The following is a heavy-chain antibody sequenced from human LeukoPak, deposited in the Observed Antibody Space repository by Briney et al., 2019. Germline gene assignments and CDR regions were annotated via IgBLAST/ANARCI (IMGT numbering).Heavy chain of an antibody. D-gene: IGHD1-7*01. CDR3: ARGSIAGATRNYFDY. J-gene: IGHJ4*02. CDR1: GYSVTSYW. V-gene: IGHV5-51*01. CDR2: IYPGDSDT. Sequence: GEPLKISCKGSGYSVTSYWIGWVRQMPGKGLEWMGIIYPGDSDTRYSPSFQGQVTISADKSINTAYLQWSSLKASDSAMYYCARGSIAGATRNYFDYWGQGTLVTVSS.